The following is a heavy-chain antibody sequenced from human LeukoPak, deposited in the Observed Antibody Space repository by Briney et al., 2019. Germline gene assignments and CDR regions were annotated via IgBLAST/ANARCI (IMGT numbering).Heavy chain of an antibody. V-gene: IGHV3-21*01. J-gene: IGHJ4*02. Sequence: GGSQRLSCAASGFTFSSYSMNWVRQAPGKGLEWVSSISSSSSYIYYADSVKGRFTISRDDAKNSLYLQMNSLRAEDTAVYYCARAKKGRDGYNYCFDYWGQGTLVTVSS. D-gene: IGHD5-24*01. CDR3: ARAKKGRDGYNYCFDY. CDR1: GFTFSSYS. CDR2: ISSSSSYI.